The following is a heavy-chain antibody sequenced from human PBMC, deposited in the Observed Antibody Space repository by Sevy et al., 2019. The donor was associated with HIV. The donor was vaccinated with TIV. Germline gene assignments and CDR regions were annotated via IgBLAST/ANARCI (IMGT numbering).Heavy chain of an antibody. Sequence: GGSLRLSCTASGFTFSAYWMAWVRQAPGKGLEWVANLNQDGSEKYPVDSVKGRFTISRDNAKNSLYLQMNSVRVEDTGIYYCATDPWRSLVNWGRGTMVTVSS. D-gene: IGHD6-6*01. V-gene: IGHV3-7*01. CDR1: GFTFSAYW. J-gene: IGHJ3*01. CDR2: LNQDGSEK. CDR3: ATDPWRSLVN.